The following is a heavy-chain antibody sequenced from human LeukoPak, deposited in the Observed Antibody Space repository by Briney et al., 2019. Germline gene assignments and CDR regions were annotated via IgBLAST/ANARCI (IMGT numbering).Heavy chain of an antibody. D-gene: IGHD3-22*01. Sequence: SETLSLTCTVSGGSISSYHWSWIRQPPGKGLEWIGYIYYSGSTNYNPSLKSRVTISVDTSKNQFSLRLSSVTAADTAVYYCARDGSGYYDSSGYGAFDIWGQGTMVTVSS. CDR3: ARDGSGYYDSSGYGAFDI. V-gene: IGHV4-59*01. J-gene: IGHJ3*02. CDR2: IYYSGST. CDR1: GGSISSYH.